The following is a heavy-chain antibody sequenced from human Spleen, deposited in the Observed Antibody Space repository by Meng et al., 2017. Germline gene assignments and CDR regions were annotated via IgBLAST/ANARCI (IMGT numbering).Heavy chain of an antibody. CDR2: IIPIFGAA. V-gene: IGHV1-69*01. CDR3: ARGVAAVGKGFDP. CDR1: YGKFGTYT. J-gene: IGHJ5*02. Sequence: QVQLVQSGAEVKKPGISVKDSGKVSYGKFGTYTINGMRQAPGQGLEWVGGIIPIFGAANYAQKFHGRVTITADDSTTTSYMEVSSLRSEDTAVYYCARGVAAVGKGFDPWGQGTLVTVSS. D-gene: IGHD6-13*01.